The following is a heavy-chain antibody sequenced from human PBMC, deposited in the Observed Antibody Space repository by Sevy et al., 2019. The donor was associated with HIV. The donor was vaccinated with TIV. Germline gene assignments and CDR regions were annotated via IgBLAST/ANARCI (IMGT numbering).Heavy chain of an antibody. J-gene: IGHJ3*02. CDR2: FDPEDGET. Sequence: ASVKVSCKVSGYTLTELSMHCVRQAPGKGLEWMGGFDPEDGETIYAQKFQGRVTMTEDTSTDTAYMELSSLRSEDTAVYYCATVGAAWLRGAFDIWGQGTMVTVSS. CDR3: ATVGAAWLRGAFDI. D-gene: IGHD2-15*01. V-gene: IGHV1-24*01. CDR1: GYTLTELS.